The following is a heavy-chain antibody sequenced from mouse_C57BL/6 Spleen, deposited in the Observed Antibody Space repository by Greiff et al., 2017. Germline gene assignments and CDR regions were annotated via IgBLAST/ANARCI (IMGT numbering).Heavy chain of an antibody. D-gene: IGHD1-1*01. J-gene: IGHJ2*01. CDR3: ARWRYYGNFDDFDY. V-gene: IGHV1-50*01. Sequence: VQLQQPGAELVKPGASVKLSCKASGYTFTSYWMQWVKQRPGQGLEWIGEIDPSDSYTNYNQKFKGKATLTVDNSSSTAYRQLSSLTSDDSADYYCARWRYYGNFDDFDYWGHGTTLTVSA. CDR2: IDPSDSYT. CDR1: GYTFTSYW.